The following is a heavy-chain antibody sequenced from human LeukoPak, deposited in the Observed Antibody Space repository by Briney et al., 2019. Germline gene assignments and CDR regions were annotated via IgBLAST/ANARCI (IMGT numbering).Heavy chain of an antibody. V-gene: IGHV4-39*01. D-gene: IGHD1-1*01. Sequence: SETLSLTGTVSGGSISNNNYYWAWIRQPPGKGLECIGSIYYSGSPYYNPSLKSRVTISVDTSKNQFSLRLSSVTAADTAVYYCATWRTAKTGFDYWGQGTLVTASS. J-gene: IGHJ4*02. CDR2: IYYSGSP. CDR1: GGSISNNNYY. CDR3: ATWRTAKTGFDY.